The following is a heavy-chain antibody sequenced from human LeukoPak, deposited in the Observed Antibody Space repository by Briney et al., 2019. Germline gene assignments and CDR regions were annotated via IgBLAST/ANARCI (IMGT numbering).Heavy chain of an antibody. CDR2: ISNNGGYT. CDR1: GFTFSSSA. J-gene: IGHJ5*02. V-gene: IGHV3-23*01. CDR3: AKDGGLWVSAHWGDP. Sequence: GGSLRLSCAASGFTFSSSAMSWVRQAPGKGLEWVSAISNNGGYTYYADSVQGRFTISRDNSKSTLCLQMNSLRAEDTAVYYCAKDGGLWVSAHWGDPWGRGTLVTVSS. D-gene: IGHD7-27*01.